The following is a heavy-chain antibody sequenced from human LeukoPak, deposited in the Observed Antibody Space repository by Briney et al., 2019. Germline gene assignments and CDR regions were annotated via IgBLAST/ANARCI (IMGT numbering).Heavy chain of an antibody. CDR3: ARYNGALDY. D-gene: IGHD1-14*01. Sequence: PLEPLSLPCTVSGGPIRSHYWSWIRQPPGKGLEWIGYIYYSGSTNYNPSLKSRVTISVETSKNQFSLKLTSVTAADTAVYYCARYNGALDYWGRGTLVTVSS. J-gene: IGHJ4*02. V-gene: IGHV4-59*11. CDR1: GGPIRSHY. CDR2: IYYSGST.